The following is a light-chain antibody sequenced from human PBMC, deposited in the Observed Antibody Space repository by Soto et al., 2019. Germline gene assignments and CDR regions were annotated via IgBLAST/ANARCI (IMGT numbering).Light chain of an antibody. V-gene: IGKV1-17*01. CDR2: VAS. J-gene: IGKJ1*01. CDR3: LQHDNYPRT. Sequence: DTQMTQSPSSLSASVGDRVTITCRASQGIRNALDWYQQKPGKAPKRLIYVASSSQSGVPSRFSGSGSGTEFTLTISSLQPEDFATYFCLQHDNYPRTFGQGTKVEIK. CDR1: QGIRNA.